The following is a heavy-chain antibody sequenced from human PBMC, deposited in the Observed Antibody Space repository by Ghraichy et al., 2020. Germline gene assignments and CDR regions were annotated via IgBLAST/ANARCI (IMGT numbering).Heavy chain of an antibody. CDR3: ARGATASYDFWSGYLNYGMDV. V-gene: IGHV4-34*01. J-gene: IGHJ6*02. CDR2: INHSGST. CDR1: GGSFSGYY. Sequence: SETLSLTCAVYGGSFSGYYWSWIRQPPGKGLEWIGEINHSGSTNYNPSLKSRVTISVETSKNQFSLKLSSVTAADTAVYYCARGATASYDFWSGYLNYGMDVWGQGTTVTVSS. D-gene: IGHD3-3*01.